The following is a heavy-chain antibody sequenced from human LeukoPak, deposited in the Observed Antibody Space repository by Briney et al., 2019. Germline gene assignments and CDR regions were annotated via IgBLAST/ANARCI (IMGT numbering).Heavy chain of an antibody. D-gene: IGHD3-22*01. Sequence: GGSLRLSCAASGFTFSSYAMSWVRQAPGKGLEWVSAISGSGGSTYYADSVKGRFTISRDNSKNTLYLQMNNLRAEDTAVYYCAKDPIVGYSFRGYYYDSSGYYPDYWGQGTLVTVSS. V-gene: IGHV3-23*01. CDR3: AKDPIVGYSFRGYYYDSSGYYPDY. CDR2: ISGSGGST. CDR1: GFTFSSYA. J-gene: IGHJ4*02.